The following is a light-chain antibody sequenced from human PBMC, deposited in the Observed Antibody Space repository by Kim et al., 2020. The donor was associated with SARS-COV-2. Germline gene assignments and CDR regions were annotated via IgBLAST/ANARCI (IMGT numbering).Light chain of an antibody. J-gene: IGLJ1*01. V-gene: IGLV3-19*01. CDR1: SLRSFY. CDR2: AKD. Sequence: AWGKKVSITCKGDSLRSFYENWYQVKPRQDPVFVLYAKDNRPSGIPDRFSGSSSGNIASMTITGAQAEDEADYYCGSRDSSGNSYVFGTGTKVTVL. CDR3: GSRDSSGNSYV.